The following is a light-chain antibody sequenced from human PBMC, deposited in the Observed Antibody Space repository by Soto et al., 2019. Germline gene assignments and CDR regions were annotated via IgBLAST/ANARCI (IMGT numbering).Light chain of an antibody. CDR1: QSLLHSNGYNY. V-gene: IGKV2-28*01. J-gene: IGKJ1*01. CDR3: MQTLQTAWT. CDR2: LGS. Sequence: DIVMTQSPLSLPVTPGEPASISCRSSQSLLHSNGYNYLDWYLQKPGQSPQLLIYLGSNRASGVPDRFSCSGSGTDFTLKISRVEAEDVGVYYCMQTLQTAWTFGQGTKVESK.